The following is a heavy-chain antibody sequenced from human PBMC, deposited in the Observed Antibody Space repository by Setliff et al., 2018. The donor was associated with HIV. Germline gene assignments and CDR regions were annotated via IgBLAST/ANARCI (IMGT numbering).Heavy chain of an antibody. CDR3: ARAPYYDILTGYYMGCCPFDY. Sequence: GASVKVSCKPSGYTFTGYYLHWVRQAPGQGLEWVGWINPNSGGTNYAQKFQGRVTMTRDTSISTAYMELSRLRSDGTAVYYCARAPYYDILTGYYMGCCPFDYWGQGTLVTVSS. V-gene: IGHV1-2*02. CDR2: INPNSGGT. D-gene: IGHD3-9*01. J-gene: IGHJ4*02. CDR1: GYTFTGYY.